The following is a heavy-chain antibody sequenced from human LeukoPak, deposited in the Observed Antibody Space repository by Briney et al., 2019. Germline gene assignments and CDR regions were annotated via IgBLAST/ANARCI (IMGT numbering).Heavy chain of an antibody. Sequence: ASVKVSCKASGYTFTNYGINWVRQAPGQGLEWMGWISAYNGNTSYARKLQGRVTMTTDTSTSTAYMELRSLRSDDTAVYYCAREVSYYDFWSGYYTGAYYYYYYYMDVWGKGTTVTVSS. D-gene: IGHD3-3*01. J-gene: IGHJ6*03. CDR1: GYTFTNYG. CDR3: AREVSYYDFWSGYYTGAYYYYYYYMDV. CDR2: ISAYNGNT. V-gene: IGHV1-18*01.